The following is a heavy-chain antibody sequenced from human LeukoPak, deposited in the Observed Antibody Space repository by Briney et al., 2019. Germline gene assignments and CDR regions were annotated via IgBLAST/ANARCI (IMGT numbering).Heavy chain of an antibody. Sequence: PGGSLRLSCAASGFTFSSYAMTWVRQAPGKGLEWVSSINSGGSDTYYTDSVKGRFTISRDNSQGSLYLQMSSLRADDTAIYYCAKGGISTTALEDWGQGALVTVSS. J-gene: IGHJ4*02. CDR2: INSGGSDT. CDR3: AKGGISTTALED. V-gene: IGHV3-23*01. CDR1: GFTFSSYA. D-gene: IGHD6-13*01.